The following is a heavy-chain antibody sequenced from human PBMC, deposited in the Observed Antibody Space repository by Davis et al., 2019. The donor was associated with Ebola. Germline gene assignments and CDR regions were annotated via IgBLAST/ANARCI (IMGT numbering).Heavy chain of an antibody. CDR1: GFTVRSNY. CDR3: GVQVDY. V-gene: IGHV3-53*04. Sequence: GESLKTSCAAPGFTVRSNYMTWVRQAPGKGLELVSVIYTGGRTFYADSVKGRFTISRHNLKNMLYLQMNSLRPEDTAVYYCGVQVDYWGQGTLVTVSS. J-gene: IGHJ4*02. CDR2: IYTGGRT.